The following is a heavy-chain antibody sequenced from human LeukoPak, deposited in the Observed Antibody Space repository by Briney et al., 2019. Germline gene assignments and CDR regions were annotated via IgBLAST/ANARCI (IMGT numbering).Heavy chain of an antibody. CDR1: GGSISSSSYY. V-gene: IGHV4-39*07. CDR3: ARDRYDFWSGYSSNWFDP. CDR2: IYYSGST. J-gene: IGHJ5*02. D-gene: IGHD3-3*01. Sequence: SETLSLTCTVSGGSISSSSYYWGWIRQPPGKGLEWIGSIYYSGSTYYNPSLKSRVTISVDTSKNQFSLKLSSVTAADTAVYYCARDRYDFWSGYSSNWFDPWGQGTLVTVSS.